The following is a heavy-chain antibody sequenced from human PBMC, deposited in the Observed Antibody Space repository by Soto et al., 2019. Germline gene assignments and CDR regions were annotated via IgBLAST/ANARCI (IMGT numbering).Heavy chain of an antibody. V-gene: IGHV5-51*01. Sequence: PGESLKISCKGSGYSFTSYWIGWVRQMPGKGLEWMGIIYPGDSDTRYSPSFQGQVTISADKSISTAYLQWSSLEASDTAMYYCARQSVGDYYGMDVWGQGTTVTVSS. CDR1: GYSFTSYW. CDR3: ARQSVGDYYGMDV. CDR2: IYPGDSDT. D-gene: IGHD1-26*01. J-gene: IGHJ6*02.